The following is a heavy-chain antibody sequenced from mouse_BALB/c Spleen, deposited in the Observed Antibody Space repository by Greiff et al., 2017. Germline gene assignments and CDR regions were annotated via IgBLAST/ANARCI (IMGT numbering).Heavy chain of an antibody. CDR3: ARHGGITTGGDFDY. CDR2: ISSGGSYT. Sequence: EVQGVESGGGLVKPGGSLKLSCAASGFTFSSYAMSWVRQTPEKRLEWVATISSGGSYTYYPDSVKGRFTISRDNAKNTLYLQMSSLRSEDTAMYYCARHGGITTGGDFDYWGQGTTLTVSS. V-gene: IGHV5-9-3*01. CDR1: GFTFSSYA. J-gene: IGHJ2*01. D-gene: IGHD2-4*01.